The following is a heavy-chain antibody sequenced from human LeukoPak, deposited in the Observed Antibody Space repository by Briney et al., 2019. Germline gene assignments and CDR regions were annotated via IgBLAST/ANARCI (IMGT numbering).Heavy chain of an antibody. V-gene: IGHV3-53*01. J-gene: IGHJ4*02. CDR2: IYTVGNT. CDR1: GFTFSDYY. Sequence: GGSLRLSCAASGFTFSDYYMSWIRQAPGRGLEWVSVIYTVGNTYYAESVKGRFTISRDNSKNTLYLQMNSLRAEDTAVYYCARGYSYGYFDYWGQGTLVTVSS. CDR3: ARGYSYGYFDY. D-gene: IGHD5-18*01.